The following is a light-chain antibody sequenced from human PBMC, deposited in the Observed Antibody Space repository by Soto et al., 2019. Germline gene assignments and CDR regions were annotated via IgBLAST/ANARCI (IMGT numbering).Light chain of an antibody. Sequence: ELVMTQSPGTLSLSPGERATLSCRASQSVSSSYLAWYQQKPGQAPRLLIYDTSSMATGIPDRFSGSGSGRDFTIIISRLDPEDFAVYFCQEYGSSRTFGQGTKVEVK. V-gene: IGKV3-20*01. CDR1: QSVSSSY. J-gene: IGKJ1*01. CDR2: DTS. CDR3: QEYGSSRT.